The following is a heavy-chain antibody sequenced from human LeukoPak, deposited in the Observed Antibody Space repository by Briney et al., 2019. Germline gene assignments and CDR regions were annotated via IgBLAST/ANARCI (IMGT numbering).Heavy chain of an antibody. Sequence: GGSLRLSCAASGFTFSTYWMSWVRQAPGKGLEWVANIKQDGSEKDYVDSVKGRFTISRDNAKNSLYLQMNSLRAEDTAVYYCAKCSASYYNDAFDVWGQGTMVTVSS. D-gene: IGHD3-10*02. CDR3: AKCSASYYNDAFDV. J-gene: IGHJ3*01. CDR1: GFTFSTYW. V-gene: IGHV3-7*01. CDR2: IKQDGSEK.